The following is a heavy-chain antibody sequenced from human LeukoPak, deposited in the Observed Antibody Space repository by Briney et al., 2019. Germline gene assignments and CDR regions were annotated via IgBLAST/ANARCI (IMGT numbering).Heavy chain of an antibody. Sequence: PGGSLRLSCAASGFTFSSYKMNWVRQAPGKGLEWVSYISSSGSTIYYADSVKGRFTISRDNAKNSLFLQMNSLRAEDTAVYYCAKLRRGRLPGYRGQGTLVTVSS. CDR2: ISSSGSTI. V-gene: IGHV3-48*03. CDR1: GFTFSSYK. D-gene: IGHD4-23*01. J-gene: IGHJ4*02. CDR3: AKLRRGRLPGY.